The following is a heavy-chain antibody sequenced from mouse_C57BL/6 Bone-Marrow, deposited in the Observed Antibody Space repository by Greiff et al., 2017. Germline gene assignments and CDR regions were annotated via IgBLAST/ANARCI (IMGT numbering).Heavy chain of an antibody. D-gene: IGHD1-1*02. J-gene: IGHJ3*01. CDR1: GYTFTSYW. CDR2: IYPSDSET. CDR3: ARSPYYCLFAY. Sequence: QVQLQQPGAELVRPGSSVKLSCKASGYTFTSYWMDWVKQRPGQGLEWIGNIYPSDSETHYNQKFKDKATLTVDKSSSTAYMPLSSLTSEDSAVYFCARSPYYCLFAYWGQGTLVTVSA. V-gene: IGHV1-61*01.